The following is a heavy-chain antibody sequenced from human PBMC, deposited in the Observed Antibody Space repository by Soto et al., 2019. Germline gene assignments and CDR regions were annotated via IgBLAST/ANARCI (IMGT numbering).Heavy chain of an antibody. D-gene: IGHD3-10*01. CDR2: IGIGGDT. CDR1: GFTLSNHD. CDR3: ARGPGSPRYYTGMDV. Sequence: EVQLVESGGGLVQPGGSLRLSCAASGFTLSNHDMYWVRQGKGKGLEWVSAIGIGGDTYYPGSVKGRFTITRQNAKNSLYLQMTTLRAGDTAVYYCARGPGSPRYYTGMDVWGAGTTVSVSS. J-gene: IGHJ6*04. V-gene: IGHV3-13*01.